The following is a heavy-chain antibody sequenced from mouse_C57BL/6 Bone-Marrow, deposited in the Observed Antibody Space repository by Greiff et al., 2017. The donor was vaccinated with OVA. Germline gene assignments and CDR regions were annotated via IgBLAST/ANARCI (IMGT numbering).Heavy chain of an antibody. J-gene: IGHJ1*03. D-gene: IGHD2-4*01. CDR2: ISDGGSYT. CDR1: GFTFSSYA. V-gene: IGHV5-4*01. CDR3: ARDEDDYDGYWYFDA. Sequence: EVQLVESGGGLVKPGGSLKLSCAASGFTFSSYAMSWVRQTPEKRLEWVATISDGGSYTYYPDNVKGRFTISRDNAKNNLYLQMSHLKSEDTAMYYCARDEDDYDGYWYFDAWGTGTTVTVSS.